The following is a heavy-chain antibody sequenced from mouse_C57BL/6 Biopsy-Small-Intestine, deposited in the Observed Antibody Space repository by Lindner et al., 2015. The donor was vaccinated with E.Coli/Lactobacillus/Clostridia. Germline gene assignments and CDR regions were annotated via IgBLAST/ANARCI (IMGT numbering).Heavy chain of an antibody. D-gene: IGHD1-1*02. V-gene: IGHV1-85*01. CDR1: GYTFTSYD. Sequence: VQLQESGPELVKPGASVKLSCKASGYTFTSYDINWVKQRPGQGLEWIGWIYPRDGSTKYNEKFKGKATLTVDTSSSTAYMELHSLTSGDSAVYFCAREEGSYVYAMDYWGQGTSVTVSS. CDR3: AREEGSYVYAMDY. CDR2: IYPRDGST. J-gene: IGHJ4*01.